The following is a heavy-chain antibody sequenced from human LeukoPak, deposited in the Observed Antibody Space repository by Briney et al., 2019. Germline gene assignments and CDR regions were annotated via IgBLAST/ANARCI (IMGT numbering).Heavy chain of an antibody. J-gene: IGHJ3*02. D-gene: IGHD2-15*01. CDR2: IYTSGST. V-gene: IGHV4-4*07. CDR3: ARDWYCSGGSCYSGFGAFDI. Sequence: SETLSLTCTVSGGSISSYYWSWIRQPAGKGLEWIGRIYTSGSTNYNPSLKSRVTMSVDTSKNQFSLKLSSVTAAVTAVYYCARDWYCSGGSCYSGFGAFDIWGQGTMVTVSS. CDR1: GGSISSYY.